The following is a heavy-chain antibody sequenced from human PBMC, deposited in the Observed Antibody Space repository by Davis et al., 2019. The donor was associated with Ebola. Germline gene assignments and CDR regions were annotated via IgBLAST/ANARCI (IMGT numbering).Heavy chain of an antibody. CDR2: ISWNSGSI. CDR1: GFTFDDYA. Sequence: GGSLRLSCAASGFTFDDYAMHWVRQAPGKGLEWVSGISWNSGSIGYADSVKRRFTISRDNAKNSLYLQMNSLRAEDTALYYCAASRSYHFDYWGQGTLVTVSS. D-gene: IGHD6-13*01. CDR3: AASRSYHFDY. J-gene: IGHJ4*02. V-gene: IGHV3-9*01.